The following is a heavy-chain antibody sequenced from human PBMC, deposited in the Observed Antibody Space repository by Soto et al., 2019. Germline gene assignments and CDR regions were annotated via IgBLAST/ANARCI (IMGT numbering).Heavy chain of an antibody. CDR3: GGYYGMDV. CDR2: ISYDGSTK. V-gene: IGHV3-30*03. CDR1: GFTFSSYG. Sequence: GGSLRLSCAASGFTFSSYGMHWVRQAPGKGLEWVAVISYDGSTKYYANSVKGLFTISRDNSKTTLYLQMNSLRAEDTAVYYCGGYYGMDVWGQGTTVTVSS. J-gene: IGHJ6*02.